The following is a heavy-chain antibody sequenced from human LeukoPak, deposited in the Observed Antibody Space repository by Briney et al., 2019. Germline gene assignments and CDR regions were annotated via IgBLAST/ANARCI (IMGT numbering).Heavy chain of an antibody. J-gene: IGHJ5*02. Sequence: SETLSLTCTVSGGSISSGDYYWSWIRQPAGKGLEWIGRIYTSGSTNYNPSLKSRVTMSVDTSKNQFSLKLSSVTAADTAVYYCAREVSTPPYWFDPWGQGTLVTVSS. CDR2: IYTSGST. CDR3: AREVSTPPYWFDP. CDR1: GGSISSGDYY. V-gene: IGHV4-61*02.